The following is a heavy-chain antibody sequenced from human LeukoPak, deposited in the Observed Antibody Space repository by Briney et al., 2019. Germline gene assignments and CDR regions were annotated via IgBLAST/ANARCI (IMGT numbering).Heavy chain of an antibody. V-gene: IGHV3-7*01. CDR1: GFTFRSYW. Sequence: GGSLRLSCAGSGFTFRSYWMHWVRQAPEKGLEWVANIKQDGSEKYYVDSVKGRFTVSRDNANDSVYLQMNSLRAEDTAVYYCARRYFDWFLGAGGSLDIWGQGTMVTVSS. CDR3: ARRYFDWFLGAGGSLDI. J-gene: IGHJ3*02. CDR2: IKQDGSEK. D-gene: IGHD3-9*01.